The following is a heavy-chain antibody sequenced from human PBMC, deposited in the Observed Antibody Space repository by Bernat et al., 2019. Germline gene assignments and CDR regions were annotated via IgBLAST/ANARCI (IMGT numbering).Heavy chain of an antibody. CDR3: ARDSKQWLPFSPYGMDV. CDR1: GLTVNTNY. CDR2: LYSDGTT. J-gene: IGHJ6*02. V-gene: IGHV3-66*01. Sequence: EMQLVQSGGGLVQPGESLRLSCAASGLTVNTNYMSWVRQAPGKGLECVSVLYSDGTTYYTDSVKGRFTISRDNSNNMLYLQMNSLRAEDTAVYYCARDSKQWLPFSPYGMDVWGQGTTVTVSS. D-gene: IGHD6-19*01.